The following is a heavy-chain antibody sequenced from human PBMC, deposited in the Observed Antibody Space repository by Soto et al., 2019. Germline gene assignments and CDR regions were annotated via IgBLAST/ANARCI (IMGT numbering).Heavy chain of an antibody. V-gene: IGHV3-30-3*01. CDR2: ISYDGSNK. J-gene: IGHJ4*02. CDR1: GFTFSSYA. Sequence: QVQLVESGGGVVQPGRSLRLSCAASGFTFSSYAMHWVRQAPGKGLEWVAVISYDGSNKYYADSVKGRFTISRDNSKNTLYLQINSLRAEDTAVYYCSRDHGDRHTAMVFSGYFDYWGQGTLVTVSS. D-gene: IGHD5-18*01. CDR3: SRDHGDRHTAMVFSGYFDY.